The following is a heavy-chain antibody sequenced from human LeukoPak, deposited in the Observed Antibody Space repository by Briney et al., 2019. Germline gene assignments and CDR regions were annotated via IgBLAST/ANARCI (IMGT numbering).Heavy chain of an antibody. J-gene: IGHJ6*03. CDR2: IYFDGSS. V-gene: IGHV4-59*11. D-gene: IGHD3-3*02. CDR1: GGSISSHY. Sequence: SETLSLTCTVSGGSISSHYWSWIRQPPGKGLEWIGYIYFDGSSTYNPSLKSRVTISIDTSKSQFSLKLTSLTAADTAVYYCARSHFWHRYYYSYYMDVWGKGTTVAVSS. CDR3: ARSHFWHRYYYSYYMDV.